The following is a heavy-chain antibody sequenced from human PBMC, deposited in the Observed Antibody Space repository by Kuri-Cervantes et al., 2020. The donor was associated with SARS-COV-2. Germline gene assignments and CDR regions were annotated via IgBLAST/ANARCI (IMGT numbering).Heavy chain of an antibody. CDR2: MSYDGSNK. V-gene: IGHV3-30-3*01. Sequence: GESLKISCAASGFTFSSYAMHWVRQAPGKGLEWVAVMSYDGSNKYYADSVKGRFTISRDNSKNTLYLQMNSLRAEDTAVYYCARVVFDTAMVYFDYWGQGTLVTVSS. CDR3: ARVVFDTAMVYFDY. D-gene: IGHD5-18*01. CDR1: GFTFSSYA. J-gene: IGHJ4*02.